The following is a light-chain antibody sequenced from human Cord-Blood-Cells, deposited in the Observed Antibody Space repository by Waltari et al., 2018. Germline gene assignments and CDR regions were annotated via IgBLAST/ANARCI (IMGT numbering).Light chain of an antibody. CDR1: SSDVGGYNY. CDR2: DVS. CDR3: SSYTSSSTLDVV. Sequence: QSALTQPASVSGSPGQSITISCTGTSSDVGGYNYVSWYQQHPGKAPKLMIYDVSNRHSGVSNRFAGSKSGNTAFLTISGLQAEDEADYYCSSYTSSSTLDVVFGGGTKLTVL. J-gene: IGLJ2*01. V-gene: IGLV2-14*01.